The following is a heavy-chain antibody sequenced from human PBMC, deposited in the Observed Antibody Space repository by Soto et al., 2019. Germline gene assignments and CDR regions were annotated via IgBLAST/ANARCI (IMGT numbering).Heavy chain of an antibody. D-gene: IGHD6-13*01. CDR2: IYYSGST. J-gene: IGHJ6*02. CDR3: ARDHSIAAAGPYTHYYYGMDV. CDR1: GGSISSGGYY. Sequence: PSETLSLTCTVSGGSISSGGYYWSWIRQHPGKGLEWIGYIYYSGSTYYNPSLKSRVTISVDTSKNQFSLKLSSVTAADTAVYYCARDHSIAAAGPYTHYYYGMDVWGQGTTVTVSS. V-gene: IGHV4-31*03.